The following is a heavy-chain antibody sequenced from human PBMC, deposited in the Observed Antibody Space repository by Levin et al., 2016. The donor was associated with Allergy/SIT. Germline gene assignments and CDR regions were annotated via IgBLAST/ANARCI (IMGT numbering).Heavy chain of an antibody. D-gene: IGHD2/OR15-2a*01. Sequence: GESLKISCAASGFTFSDHYMDWVRQAPGKGLEWVGRTRNKANGYTTEYAASVKGRFTISRDDSKNSLYLQMNSLRTEDTAIYYCARVYEGRLLSDYMDVWGKGTTVTVSS. V-gene: IGHV3-72*01. CDR1: GFTFSDHY. J-gene: IGHJ6*03. CDR3: ARVYEGRLLSDYMDV. CDR2: TRNKANGYTT.